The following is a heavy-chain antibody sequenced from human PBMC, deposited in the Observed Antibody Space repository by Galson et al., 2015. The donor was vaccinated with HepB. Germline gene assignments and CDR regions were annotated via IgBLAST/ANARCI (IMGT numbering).Heavy chain of an antibody. CDR3: TRVADADYGDHSYFDY. Sequence: SLRLSCAASGFTFSDYYTSWIRQAPGKGLEWISYISSSAVYTNYADSVKGRFTISRDNARNSLFLQINSLRAEDTAVYYCTRVADADYGDHSYFDYWGQGTLVTVSS. D-gene: IGHD4-17*01. V-gene: IGHV3-11*06. J-gene: IGHJ4*02. CDR1: GFTFSDYY. CDR2: ISSSAVYT.